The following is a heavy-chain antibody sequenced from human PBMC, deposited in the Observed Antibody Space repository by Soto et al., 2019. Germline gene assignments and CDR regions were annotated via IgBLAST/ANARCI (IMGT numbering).Heavy chain of an antibody. J-gene: IGHJ4*02. CDR2: IYYSGST. CDR3: ARVWGYGGNSRFDY. CDR1: GGSISSGGYY. Sequence: QVQLQESGPGLVKTSQTLSLTCTVSGGSISSGGYYWSWIRQHPGKGLELIGYIYYSGSTYYNPSLKRRVSISLDTSKNQFSLKLNSVTAADTAVYYCARVWGYGGNSRFDYWGQGTLVIDSS. D-gene: IGHD3-16*01. V-gene: IGHV4-31*03.